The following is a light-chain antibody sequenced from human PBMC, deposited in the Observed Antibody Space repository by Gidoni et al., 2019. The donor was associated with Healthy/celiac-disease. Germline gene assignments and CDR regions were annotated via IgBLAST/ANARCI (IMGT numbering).Light chain of an antibody. Sequence: EIQMTQSPSSLSASVGDRVTITCRASQSISSYLNWYQQKPGKATKLLIYAASSLQSGVPSRFSGSGSGTDFTLTISSLQPEDFATYYCQQSYSTLLTFGGGTKVEIK. V-gene: IGKV1-39*01. CDR1: QSISSY. CDR2: AAS. J-gene: IGKJ4*01. CDR3: QQSYSTLLT.